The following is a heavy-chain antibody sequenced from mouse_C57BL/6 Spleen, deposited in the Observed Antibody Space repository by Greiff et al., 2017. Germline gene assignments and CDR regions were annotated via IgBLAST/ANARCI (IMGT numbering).Heavy chain of an antibody. Sequence: QVQLKQSGAELARPGASVKLSCKASGYTFTSYGISWVKQRTGQGLEWIGEIYPRSGNTYYNEKFKGKATLTADKSSSTAYMELRSLTSEDSAVYFCAELLRGYFDYWGQGTTLTVSS. D-gene: IGHD1-1*01. J-gene: IGHJ2*01. CDR1: GYTFTSYG. V-gene: IGHV1-81*01. CDR3: AELLRGYFDY. CDR2: IYPRSGNT.